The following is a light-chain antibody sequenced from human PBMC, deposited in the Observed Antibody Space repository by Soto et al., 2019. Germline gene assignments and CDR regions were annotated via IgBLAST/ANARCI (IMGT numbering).Light chain of an antibody. V-gene: IGKV1-5*03. CDR2: SAS. CDR1: QNIDSW. Sequence: DIQMTQSPSTLSASIGDRITISCRASQNIDSWLAWYQQRPAKAPKLLIYSASTLERGVPSRFSGSGSGTDFTLTITSLQPDDFATYYCQQYSDYSRSFGQGTQVEVK. CDR3: QQYSDYSRS. J-gene: IGKJ1*01.